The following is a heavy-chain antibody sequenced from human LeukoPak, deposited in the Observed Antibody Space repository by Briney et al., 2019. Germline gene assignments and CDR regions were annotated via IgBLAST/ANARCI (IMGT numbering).Heavy chain of an antibody. D-gene: IGHD1-1*01. Sequence: PGGSLRLSCAASGFTFSSYAMSWVRQAPGKGLEWVSGIRHSDGNTYYADSVKGRFTISSDKSKNILLLQMNSLRAEDTALYYCAKGQETESRLDSWGQGTLVTVSS. CDR3: AKGQETESRLDS. CDR1: GFTFSSYA. CDR2: IRHSDGNT. J-gene: IGHJ4*02. V-gene: IGHV3-23*01.